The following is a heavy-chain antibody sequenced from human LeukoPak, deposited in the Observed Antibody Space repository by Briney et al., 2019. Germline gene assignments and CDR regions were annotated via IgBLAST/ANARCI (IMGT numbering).Heavy chain of an antibody. J-gene: IGHJ4*02. CDR1: GGSFSSSSYY. D-gene: IGHD3-10*01. V-gene: IGHV4-39*01. Sequence: SETLSLTCAVYGGSFSSSSYYWGWIRQPPGKGLEWIGSIYYSGSTYYNPSLKSRVTISVDTSKNQFSLKLSSVTAADTAVYYCARRSRITVDYWGQGTLVTVSS. CDR3: ARRSRITVDY. CDR2: IYYSGST.